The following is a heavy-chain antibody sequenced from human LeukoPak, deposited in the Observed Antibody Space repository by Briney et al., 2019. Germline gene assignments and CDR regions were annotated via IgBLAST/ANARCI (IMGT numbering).Heavy chain of an antibody. CDR3: SRGGYGDYNNWFDP. CDR1: GFTFSSFA. V-gene: IGHV3-33*01. CDR2: ILYNGSNK. Sequence: GGSLRLSCAASGFTFSSFAMHWVRQAPGKGLKWVADILYNGSNKYYAESVKGRFTISRDNSKNTLYLQMIRVRAEDTAVYYCSRGGYGDYNNWFDPWGQGTLVIVSS. J-gene: IGHJ5*02. D-gene: IGHD4-17*01.